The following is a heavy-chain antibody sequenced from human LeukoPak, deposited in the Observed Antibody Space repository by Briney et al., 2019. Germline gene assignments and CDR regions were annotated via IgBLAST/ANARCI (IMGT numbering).Heavy chain of an antibody. Sequence: SETLSLTCAVSGGSISSSNWWSWVRQPPGKGLEWIGEINHSGSTNYNPSLKSRVTISVDTSKNQFSLKLSSVTAADTAVYYCARGLGYCTNGVCRNWFDPWGQGTLVTVSS. V-gene: IGHV4-4*02. CDR2: INHSGST. CDR1: GGSISSSNW. D-gene: IGHD2-8*01. CDR3: ARGLGYCTNGVCRNWFDP. J-gene: IGHJ5*02.